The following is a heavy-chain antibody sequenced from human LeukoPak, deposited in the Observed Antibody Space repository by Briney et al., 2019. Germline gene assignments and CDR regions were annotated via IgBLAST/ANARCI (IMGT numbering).Heavy chain of an antibody. J-gene: IGHJ4*02. Sequence: GGSLRLSCAASGFTFSSYGMHWVRQAPGKGLEWVAVISYDGSNKYYADSVKGRFTISRDNSKNTLYLQMNSLRAEDTAVYYCAKVSRGGYDWDYWGQGTLVTVSS. CDR3: AKVSRGGYDWDY. V-gene: IGHV3-30*18. CDR1: GFTFSSYG. D-gene: IGHD5-12*01. CDR2: ISYDGSNK.